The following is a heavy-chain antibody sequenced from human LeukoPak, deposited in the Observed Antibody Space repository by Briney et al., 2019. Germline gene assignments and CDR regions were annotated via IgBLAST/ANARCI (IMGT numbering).Heavy chain of an antibody. CDR1: GYSFTSYC. J-gene: IGHJ3*02. V-gene: IGHV5-10-1*01. CDR3: ARNFGSTEAFDI. CDR2: IDPSDSYT. Sequence: GESLLISCKGSGYSFTSYCISWGRQMPGRGLEWMGRIDPSDSYTNYSPSFQGHVTISADKSISTAYLQWSSLKASDTAMYYCARNFGSTEAFDIWGQGTMVTVSS. D-gene: IGHD6-13*01.